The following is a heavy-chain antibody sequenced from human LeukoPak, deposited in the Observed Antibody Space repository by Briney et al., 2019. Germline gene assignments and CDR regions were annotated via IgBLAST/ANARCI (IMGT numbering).Heavy chain of an antibody. D-gene: IGHD2-2*01. V-gene: IGHV6-1*01. CDR1: GDSVSSNSAA. CDR3: ARGRYCSSTSCRGYYYYYMDV. J-gene: IGHJ6*03. Sequence: SQTLSLTCAISGDSVSSNSAAWNWIRQSPSRGLEWLGRTYYRSKWYNDYAVSVKSRITINPDTSKNQFSLQLNSVTPEDTAVYYCARGRYCSSTSCRGYYYYYMDVWGKGTTVTASS. CDR2: TYYRSKWYN.